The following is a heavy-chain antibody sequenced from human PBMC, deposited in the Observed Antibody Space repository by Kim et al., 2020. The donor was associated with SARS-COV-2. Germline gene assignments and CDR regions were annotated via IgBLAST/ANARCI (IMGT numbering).Heavy chain of an antibody. D-gene: IGHD3-9*01. CDR2: GNDGST. J-gene: IGHJ4*02. Sequence: GNDGSTYYADSVRGRCTIARDNSKNALYLKINSLRAEDTAVYFGAKLTDHGGQGTLVTVSS. V-gene: IGHV3-23*01. CDR3: AKLTDH.